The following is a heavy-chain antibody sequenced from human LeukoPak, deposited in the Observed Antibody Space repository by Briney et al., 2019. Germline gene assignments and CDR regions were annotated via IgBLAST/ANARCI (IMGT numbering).Heavy chain of an antibody. CDR1: GFIFSSDD. CDR3: ARSDIYRRAEYFQH. D-gene: IGHD2-15*01. Sequence: PGGSLGLSCAASGFIFSSDDMHWVRQAPGKGLEWVAVIWYDGSNKYYADSVKGRFTISRDNSKNTLYLQMNSLRAEDTAVYYCARSDIYRRAEYFQHWGQGTLVTVSS. V-gene: IGHV3-33*01. CDR2: IWYDGSNK. J-gene: IGHJ1*01.